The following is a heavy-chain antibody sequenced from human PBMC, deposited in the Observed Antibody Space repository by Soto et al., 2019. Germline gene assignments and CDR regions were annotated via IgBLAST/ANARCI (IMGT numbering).Heavy chain of an antibody. CDR2: ISGTGGST. J-gene: IGHJ4*02. D-gene: IGHD3-22*01. CDR3: AKEMTSGYYLFDY. CDR1: GFTFTSYA. V-gene: IGHV3-23*01. Sequence: GGSLRLSCAASGFTFTSYAMSWVRQAPGKGLEWVSTISGTGGSTYYPDSVKGRFTISRDNSKNTVYLQMDSLRAEDAAVYYCAKEMTSGYYLFDYWGQGTLVTVSS.